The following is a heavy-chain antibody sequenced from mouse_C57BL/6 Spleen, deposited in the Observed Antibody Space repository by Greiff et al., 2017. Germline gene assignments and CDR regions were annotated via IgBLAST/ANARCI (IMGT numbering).Heavy chain of an antibody. J-gene: IGHJ4*01. CDR3: AREDDYSSSYDYYAMDY. CDR1: GFTFSDYG. V-gene: IGHV5-17*01. CDR2: ISSGSSTI. D-gene: IGHD1-1*01. Sequence: EVMLVESGGGLVKPGGSLKLSCAASGFTFSDYGMHWVRQAPEKGLEWVAYISSGSSTIYYADTVKGRFTISRDNAKNTLFLQMTSLRSEDTAMYYCAREDDYSSSYDYYAMDYWGQGTSVTVSS.